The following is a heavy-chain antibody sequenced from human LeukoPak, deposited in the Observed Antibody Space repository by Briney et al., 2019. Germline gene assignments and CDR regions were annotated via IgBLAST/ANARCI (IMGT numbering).Heavy chain of an antibody. Sequence: SETLSLTCAVYGGSFSGYYWSWIRQPPGKGLEWIGYIYYSGSTNYNPSLKSRVTISVDTSKDQFSLKLSSVTAADTAVYYCARLTGYYYYYMDVWGKGTTVTISS. CDR2: IYYSGST. CDR1: GGSFSGYY. D-gene: IGHD3-9*01. CDR3: ARLTGYYYYYMDV. V-gene: IGHV4-59*01. J-gene: IGHJ6*03.